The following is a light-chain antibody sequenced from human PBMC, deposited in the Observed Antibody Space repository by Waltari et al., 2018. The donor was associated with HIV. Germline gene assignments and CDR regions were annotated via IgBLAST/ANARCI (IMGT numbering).Light chain of an antibody. Sequence: QSVLTQPPSTSGTPGQRVTISSSGRTSNIGSNTVHRYQHLPGTAPKLLIYGNNRRPSGVPDRFSGSKSGTSASLAISGLQSEDEADYYCAAWDDSLNGLWVFGGGTKLTVL. J-gene: IGLJ3*02. CDR2: GNN. CDR1: TSNIGSNT. V-gene: IGLV1-44*01. CDR3: AAWDDSLNGLWV.